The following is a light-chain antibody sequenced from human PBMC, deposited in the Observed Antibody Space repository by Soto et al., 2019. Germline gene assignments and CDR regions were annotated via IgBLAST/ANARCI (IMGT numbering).Light chain of an antibody. Sequence: QSVLTQPPSVSGAPGQRITISCTGTRSNIGAGSGVHWYQQLPGTAPKLLISGDGNRPPGVPDRFSGSKSGTSASLAVTGLQAEDEADYYCQSYDTILTEVVFGGGTKLTVL. CDR3: QSYDTILTEVV. CDR1: RSNIGAGSG. V-gene: IGLV1-40*01. CDR2: GDG. J-gene: IGLJ2*01.